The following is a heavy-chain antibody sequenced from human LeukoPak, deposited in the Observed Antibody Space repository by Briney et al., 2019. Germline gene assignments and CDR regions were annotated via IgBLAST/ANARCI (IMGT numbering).Heavy chain of an antibody. Sequence: SETLSLTCTVSGGSISSYYWSWIRQPPGKGLEWIGYIYYSGSTNYNPSLKSRVTISVDTSKNQFSLKLSSVTAADTAVYYCARHLGSGWPHFDYWGQGTLVTVSS. V-gene: IGHV4-59*08. CDR1: GGSISSYY. CDR3: ARHLGSGWPHFDY. CDR2: IYYSGST. J-gene: IGHJ4*02. D-gene: IGHD6-19*01.